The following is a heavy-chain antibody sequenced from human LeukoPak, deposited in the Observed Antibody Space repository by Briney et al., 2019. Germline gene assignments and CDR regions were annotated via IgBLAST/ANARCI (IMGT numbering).Heavy chain of an antibody. Sequence: PSETLSLTCTVSGGSISSGDYYWSWIRQPPGKGLEWIGYIYYSGSTNYNPSLKSRVTISVDTSKDQFSLKLSSVTAADTAVYYCARGRGYSYGTYFDYWGQGTLVTVSS. D-gene: IGHD5-18*01. CDR2: IYYSGST. V-gene: IGHV4-61*08. CDR1: GGSISSGDYY. J-gene: IGHJ4*02. CDR3: ARGRGYSYGTYFDY.